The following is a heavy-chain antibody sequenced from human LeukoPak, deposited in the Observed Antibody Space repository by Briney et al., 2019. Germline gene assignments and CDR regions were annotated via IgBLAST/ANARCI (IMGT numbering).Heavy chain of an antibody. J-gene: IGHJ4*02. D-gene: IGHD3-10*01. Sequence: GGSLRLSCAASGFIFRNHAMNWVRQAPGQGLEWVSGASAGGGSTFNTDSVKGRFSISRDNSKNTLYLEMNSLRPEDTALYYCAKSLGNQGVIDYWGQGTLVTVSS. CDR1: GFIFRNHA. CDR3: AKSLGNQGVIDY. V-gene: IGHV3-23*01. CDR2: ASAGGGST.